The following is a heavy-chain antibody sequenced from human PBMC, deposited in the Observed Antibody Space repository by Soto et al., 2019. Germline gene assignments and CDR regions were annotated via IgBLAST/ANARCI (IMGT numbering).Heavy chain of an antibody. CDR2: IIPILGIA. Sequence: GASVKVSCKASGGTFSSYTISWVRQAPGQGLEWMGRIIPILGIANYAQKFQGRVTITADKSTSTAYMELSSLRSEDTAVYYCARDPFGGVIVPSYWGRGTLVTVSS. J-gene: IGHJ4*02. V-gene: IGHV1-69*04. CDR1: GGTFSSYT. D-gene: IGHD3-16*02. CDR3: ARDPFGGVIVPSY.